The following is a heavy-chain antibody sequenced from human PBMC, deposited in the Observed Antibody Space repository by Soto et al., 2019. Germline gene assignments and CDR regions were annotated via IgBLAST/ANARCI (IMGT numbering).Heavy chain of an antibody. V-gene: IGHV3-30-3*01. CDR2: MTSDGSSK. CDR3: ARNRVIRYTGYELYL. D-gene: IGHD3-9*01. CDR1: GFAFNSHS. Sequence: QMQLLESGGGVVQPGKALRLSCAASGFAFNSHSMHWVRQAPGKGLEWLALMTSDGSSKFYADSVKGRCTISRDNSKNTLYLEMNSLRSEDTAVYYCARNRVIRYTGYELYLRGQGTLVTVSS. J-gene: IGHJ4*02.